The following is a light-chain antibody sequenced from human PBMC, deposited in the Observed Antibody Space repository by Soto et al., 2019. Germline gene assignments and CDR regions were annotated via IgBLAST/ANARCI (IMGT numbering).Light chain of an antibody. CDR1: RGIGVR. V-gene: IGKV1-12*01. CDR2: SAS. J-gene: IGKJ1*01. CDR3: LQVNSFPRT. Sequence: IQMTQSPSSLSASIGDRVTITCRASRGIGVRLAWFQQKPGKAPQYLIQSASILQSGVPSRFSGSGSGTEFILTINSLQPEDVAIYYCLQVNSFPRTFGQGTKVEIK.